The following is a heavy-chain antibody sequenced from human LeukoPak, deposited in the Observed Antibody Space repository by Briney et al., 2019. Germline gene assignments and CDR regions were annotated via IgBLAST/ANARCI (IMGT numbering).Heavy chain of an antibody. Sequence: GGSLRLSCVASGFNFSSYPMSWVRQAPGKGLEWVSSITNSGSNTFHADSVKGRFTISRDNSKITLYLQMNSLRAEDTALYYCAKRSAVNGLDIWGQGTMVTVSS. CDR1: GFNFSSYP. CDR3: AKRSAVNGLDI. V-gene: IGHV3-23*01. J-gene: IGHJ3*02. CDR2: ITNSGSNT. D-gene: IGHD3-22*01.